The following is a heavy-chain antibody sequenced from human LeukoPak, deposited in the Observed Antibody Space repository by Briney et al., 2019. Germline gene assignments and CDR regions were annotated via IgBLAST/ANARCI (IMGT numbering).Heavy chain of an antibody. V-gene: IGHV3-21*01. CDR3: ARGLGVPDAFDI. J-gene: IGHJ3*02. D-gene: IGHD1-26*01. CDR2: ISSSSSYI. CDR1: GFTFSTFA. Sequence: KTGGSLRLSCVASGFTFSTFAMSWVRQAPGKGLEWVSSISSSSSYIYSADSMKGQFTISRDNAKNSLYLQMNSLRAEDTAVYYCARGLGVPDAFDIWGQGTMVTVSS.